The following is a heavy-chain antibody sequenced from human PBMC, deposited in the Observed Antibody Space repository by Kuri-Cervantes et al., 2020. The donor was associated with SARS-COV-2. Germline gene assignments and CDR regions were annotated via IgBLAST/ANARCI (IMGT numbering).Heavy chain of an antibody. Sequence: ESLKISCTVSGGSISSYYWSWIRQPPGKGLEWIGYIYYSGSTNYNPSLKSRVTISVDTSKNQFSLKLSSVTAADTAVYYCAREQGLTTVNWFDPWGQGTLVTVSS. V-gene: IGHV4-59*01. CDR2: IYYSGST. CDR3: AREQGLTTVNWFDP. J-gene: IGHJ5*02. D-gene: IGHD4-17*01. CDR1: GGSISSYY.